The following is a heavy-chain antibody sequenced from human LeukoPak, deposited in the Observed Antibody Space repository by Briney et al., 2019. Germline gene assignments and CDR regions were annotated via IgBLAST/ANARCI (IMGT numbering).Heavy chain of an antibody. V-gene: IGHV3-30*04. CDR1: GFTFSSYA. J-gene: IGHJ6*03. CDR2: ISYDGSNK. D-gene: IGHD5-18*01. Sequence: GGSLRLSCAASGFTFSSYAMHWVRQVPGKGLEWVAVISYDGSNKYYADSVKGRFTISRDNSKNTLYLQMNSLRAEDTAVYYCARVGTPMVTIVAPYYMDVWGKGTTVTVSS. CDR3: ARVGTPMVTIVAPYYMDV.